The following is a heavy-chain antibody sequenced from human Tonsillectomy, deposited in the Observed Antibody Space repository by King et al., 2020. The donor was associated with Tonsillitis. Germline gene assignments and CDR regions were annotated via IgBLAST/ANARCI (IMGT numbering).Heavy chain of an antibody. D-gene: IGHD2-2*01. V-gene: IGHV3-48*01. Sequence: VQLVESGGGLVQPGGSLRLSCAASGFTFSSYSMNWVRQAPGKGLEWVSYISSSSSTIYYADSVKGRFTISRDNAKNSLYLQMNSLRAEATAADYCARDRLYCSSTSCYDVPYGFDYWGQGTLVTVSS. CDR2: ISSSSSTI. CDR3: ARDRLYCSSTSCYDVPYGFDY. CDR1: GFTFSSYS. J-gene: IGHJ4*02.